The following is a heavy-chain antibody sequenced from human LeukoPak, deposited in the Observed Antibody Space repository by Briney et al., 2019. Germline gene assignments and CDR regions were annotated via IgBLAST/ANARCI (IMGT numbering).Heavy chain of an antibody. Sequence: TSETLSLTCAVSGYSISSGYYWGWIRQPPGKGLEWIGSIYHSGSTYYNLSLKSRVTISVDTSKNQFSLKLSSVTAADTAMYYCARGASTRDFDYRGQGTLVTVSS. CDR1: GYSISSGYY. CDR2: IYHSGST. D-gene: IGHD1-26*01. V-gene: IGHV4-38-2*01. J-gene: IGHJ4*02. CDR3: ARGASTRDFDY.